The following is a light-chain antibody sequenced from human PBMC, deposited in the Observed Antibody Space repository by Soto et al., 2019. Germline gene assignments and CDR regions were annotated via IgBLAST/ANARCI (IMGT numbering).Light chain of an antibody. J-gene: IGLJ2*01. CDR2: DVS. CDR1: SNDVGGYNF. Sequence: QSALTQPRSVSGSPGQSVTISCTGTSNDVGGYNFVSWYQQHPGKVPKLFIYDVSRRPSGVPDRSSGSTSGNTAALTISGLEAEDGADYYCSSYAGSYTFVFGGGTKLTVL. CDR3: SSYAGSYTFV. V-gene: IGLV2-11*01.